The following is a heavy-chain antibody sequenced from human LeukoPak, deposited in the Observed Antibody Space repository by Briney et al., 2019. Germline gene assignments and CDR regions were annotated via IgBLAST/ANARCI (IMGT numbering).Heavy chain of an antibody. CDR2: IYYSGST. Sequence: PSQTLSLTCTVSGGSISSGDYYWTWIRQPPGKGLEWIGYIYYSGSTYYNPSLKSRVTISVDTSKNQCSLKLSSVTAADTAVYYCAREGAPSFWSGYDDYWGQGTLVTVSS. CDR1: GGSISSGDYY. D-gene: IGHD3-3*01. J-gene: IGHJ4*02. V-gene: IGHV4-30-4*08. CDR3: AREGAPSFWSGYDDY.